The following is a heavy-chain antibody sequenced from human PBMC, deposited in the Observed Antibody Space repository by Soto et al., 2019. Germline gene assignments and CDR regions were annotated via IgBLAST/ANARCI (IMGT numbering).Heavy chain of an antibody. CDR1: GVTFISNA. D-gene: IGHD3-16*01. J-gene: IGHJ5*02. Sequence: ASVKVSFKTSGVTFISNAITWVRQAPGQGLQWLGRIIPIFGSADYAQTFQGRVTITADKSTSTINMELSSLRSDDTAVYYCTRDIATGMINRHWFDPWGQGTLVTVSS. V-gene: IGHV1-69*06. CDR2: IIPIFGSA. CDR3: TRDIATGMINRHWFDP.